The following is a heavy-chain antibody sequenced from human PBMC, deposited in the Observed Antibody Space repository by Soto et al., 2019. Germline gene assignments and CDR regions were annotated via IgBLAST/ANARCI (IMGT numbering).Heavy chain of an antibody. CDR3: ARVVGGIPVAGSWNWFDP. CDR2: ISAYNGNT. Sequence: ASVKVSCKASGYTFTSYGISWVRQAPGQGLEWMGWISAYNGNTNYAQNLQGRVTMTTDISTNTAYMELRSLRSDDTAVYYCARVVGGIPVAGSWNWFDPWGQGTLVTVSS. D-gene: IGHD6-19*01. J-gene: IGHJ5*02. V-gene: IGHV1-18*01. CDR1: GYTFTSYG.